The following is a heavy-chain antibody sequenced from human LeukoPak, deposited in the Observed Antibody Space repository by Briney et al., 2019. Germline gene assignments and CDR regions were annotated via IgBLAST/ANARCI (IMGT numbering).Heavy chain of an antibody. J-gene: IGHJ4*02. D-gene: IGHD2-2*01. Sequence: ASVKVSCKASGYIFTGYYMHWVRQAPGQGLEWMGWINPNSGGTHYAQKFQGWVTTTRDTSVSTAYMELSRLKSDDTAIYYCARMLCSSSSCFFDYWGQGTLVTVSS. CDR3: ARMLCSSSSCFFDY. CDR2: INPNSGGT. V-gene: IGHV1-2*04. CDR1: GYIFTGYY.